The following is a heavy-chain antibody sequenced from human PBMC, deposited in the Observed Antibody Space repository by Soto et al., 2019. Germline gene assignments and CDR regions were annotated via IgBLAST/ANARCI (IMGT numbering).Heavy chain of an antibody. D-gene: IGHD5-12*01. V-gene: IGHV3-9*01. CDR3: ATDTRPLMVARNWFDP. J-gene: IGHJ5*02. Sequence: EVQLVESGGGLVQPGRSLRLSCAASGFTFDDYAMHWVRQAPGKGLEWVSGISWNSGSIGYADSVKGRFTISRDTAKNSLYLHMNSLRAEDTALYYCATDTRPLMVARNWFDPWGQGTLVTVSS. CDR1: GFTFDDYA. CDR2: ISWNSGSI.